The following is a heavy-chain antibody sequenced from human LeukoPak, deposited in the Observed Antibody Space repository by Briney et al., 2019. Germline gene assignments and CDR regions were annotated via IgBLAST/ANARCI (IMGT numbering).Heavy chain of an antibody. J-gene: IGHJ4*02. CDR3: ATELRIATAGFDYFEH. CDR2: ISYDESNK. D-gene: IGHD6-13*01. Sequence: GRSLRLSCAASGFTFSSYAMNWVRQAPGKGLKWVAVISYDESNKYYADSVKGRFTISRDNSKNTLFVQMNSLRAEDTAMYYCATELRIATAGFDYFEHWGQGTLVTVSS. V-gene: IGHV3-30-3*01. CDR1: GFTFSSYA.